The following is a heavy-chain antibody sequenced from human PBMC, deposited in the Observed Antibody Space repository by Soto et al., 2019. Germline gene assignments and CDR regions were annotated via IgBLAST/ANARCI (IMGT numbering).Heavy chain of an antibody. D-gene: IGHD3-16*01. Sequence: QGQLVQSGAEVKMPGASVRVSCKASGYSFSAYYTHWVRQAPGQGLEWMGWMNPKSGGTYFARKFQGRVTLTRDTSISTAYMELNSLRSDDTAVYYCARGNPFNYAGFDVWGQGTTVAVSS. CDR1: GYSFSAYY. CDR2: MNPKSGGT. V-gene: IGHV1-2*02. J-gene: IGHJ6*02. CDR3: ARGNPFNYAGFDV.